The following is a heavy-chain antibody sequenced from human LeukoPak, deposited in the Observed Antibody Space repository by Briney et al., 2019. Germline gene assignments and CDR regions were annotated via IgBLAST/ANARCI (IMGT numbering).Heavy chain of an antibody. V-gene: IGHV4-61*01. D-gene: IGHD2-2*01. CDR1: GGSISSSSYY. J-gene: IGHJ3*02. CDR2: IYYSGST. Sequence: SETLSLTCTVSGGSISSSSYYWGWIRQPPGKGLEWIGYIYYSGSTNYNPSLKSRVTISVDTSKNQFSLKLSSVTAADTAVYYCARDLRTSPYQPNAFDIWGQGTMVTVSS. CDR3: ARDLRTSPYQPNAFDI.